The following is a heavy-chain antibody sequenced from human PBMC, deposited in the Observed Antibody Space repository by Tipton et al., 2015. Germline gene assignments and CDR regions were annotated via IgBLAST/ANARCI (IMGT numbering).Heavy chain of an antibody. CDR1: GGSISSGGFS. D-gene: IGHD5-12*01. Sequence: TLSPTCAVSGGSISSGGFSWSWIRQPPGKGLEWIGYIYQGGSTNYNPSLKSRVTMSVDRSKNQFSLKLTSVTAADTAVYYCARSGYTYGMDVWGQGTTVTVSS. V-gene: IGHV4-30-2*01. CDR2: IYQGGST. J-gene: IGHJ6*02. CDR3: ARSGYTYGMDV.